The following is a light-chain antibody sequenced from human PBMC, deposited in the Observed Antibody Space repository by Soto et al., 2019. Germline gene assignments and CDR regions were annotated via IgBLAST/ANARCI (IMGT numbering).Light chain of an antibody. Sequence: DIQMTQSPSTLSASVGDRVTITCRASQSISYWLAWYQQKPGKAPNLLIYKASSLESGVPSRFSGSGSGTEFTLTINSLQPDDFVTYYCRQYSNYPLTFGGGTKVEI. CDR1: QSISYW. J-gene: IGKJ4*01. V-gene: IGKV1-5*03. CDR2: KAS. CDR3: RQYSNYPLT.